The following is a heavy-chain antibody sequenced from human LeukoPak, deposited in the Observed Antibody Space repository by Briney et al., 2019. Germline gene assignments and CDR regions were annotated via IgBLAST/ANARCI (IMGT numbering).Heavy chain of an antibody. CDR1: GGSISSHY. V-gene: IGHV4-59*11. J-gene: IGHJ4*02. CDR3: ARGRGLWFGESYFDY. Sequence: NPSETLPLTCTVSGGSISSHYWGWIRQPPGKGLEWIGYIYYSGSSKYNPSLKSRVTISVDTSKNQFSLKLSSVTAADTAVYYCARGRGLWFGESYFDYWGQGTLVTVSS. D-gene: IGHD3-10*01. CDR2: IYYSGSS.